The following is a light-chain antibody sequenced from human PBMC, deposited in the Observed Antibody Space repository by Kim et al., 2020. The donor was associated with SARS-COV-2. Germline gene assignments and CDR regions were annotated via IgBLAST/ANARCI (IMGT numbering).Light chain of an antibody. CDR2: GKN. Sequence: VGFGQNGRITCQGDSLRSYYATWYQHKPGQAPIVVIYGKNNRPSGIPDRFSGSSSGNTASLTITGTQAGDEADYYCNSRDSNDNVVFGGGTQLTVL. CDR3: NSRDSNDNVV. CDR1: SLRSYY. V-gene: IGLV3-19*01. J-gene: IGLJ2*01.